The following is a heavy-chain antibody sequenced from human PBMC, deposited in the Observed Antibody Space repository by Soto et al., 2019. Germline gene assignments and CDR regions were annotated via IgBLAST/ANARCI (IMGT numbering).Heavy chain of an antibody. J-gene: IGHJ6*02. CDR3: ARDRLMATAGTARHYFGLDV. CDR1: GGSIRSGGYY. V-gene: IGHV4-31*03. D-gene: IGHD5-18*01. CDR2: IYYSGNT. Sequence: SETLSLPCTVSGGSIRSGGYYWSWVRQNPRRGLEWIGNIYYSGNTYYKPSLKSRLTISVDTSKNQFSMNLSSVTAADTAVYYCARDRLMATAGTARHYFGLDVWGQGTTVTVSS.